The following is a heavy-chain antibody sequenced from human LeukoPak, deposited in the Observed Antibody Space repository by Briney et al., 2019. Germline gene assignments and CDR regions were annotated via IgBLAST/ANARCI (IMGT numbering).Heavy chain of an antibody. CDR3: ARGRDYGDYAGWYYFDY. J-gene: IGHJ4*02. CDR1: GGSISSYY. Sequence: SETLSLTCTVSGGSISSYYWSWIRQPPGKGLEWIGYIYYSGSTNYNPSLKSRVTISVDTSKNQSSLKLSSVTAADTAVYYCARGRDYGDYAGWYYFDYWGQGTLVTVSS. D-gene: IGHD4-17*01. CDR2: IYYSGST. V-gene: IGHV4-59*01.